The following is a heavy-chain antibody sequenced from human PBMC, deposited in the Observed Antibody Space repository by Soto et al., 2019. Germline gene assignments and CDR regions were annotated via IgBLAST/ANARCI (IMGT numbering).Heavy chain of an antibody. CDR1: GFTFSSYW. CDR2: IRQDGSEK. D-gene: IGHD3-22*01. V-gene: IGHV3-7*05. Sequence: EVQLVGSGGGLVRPGGSLRLSCAASGFTFSSYWMSWVRQAPGKGLEWVANIRQDGSEKYYVDSVKGRFTISRDNAKNSLHLQMNRLRAEDMAVYYCARGDYYDSSGSFADAFDIWGLGTMVTVSS. J-gene: IGHJ3*02. CDR3: ARGDYYDSSGSFADAFDI.